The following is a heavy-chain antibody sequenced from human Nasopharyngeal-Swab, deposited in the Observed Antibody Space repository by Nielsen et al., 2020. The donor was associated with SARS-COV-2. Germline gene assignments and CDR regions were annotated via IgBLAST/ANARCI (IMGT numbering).Heavy chain of an antibody. CDR2: ISSSSSYT. J-gene: IGHJ4*02. CDR1: GLTFSSYS. CDR3: ARGPEPFWSGYFHY. D-gene: IGHD3-3*01. V-gene: IGHV3-21*01. Sequence: GGSLRLSCAASGLTFSSYSMNWVRPAPGKGLEWVSSISSSSSYTYYADSVKGRFPISRDNAQHSLYLQMNSLRAEDTAVYYCARGPEPFWSGYFHYWGQGTLVTVSS.